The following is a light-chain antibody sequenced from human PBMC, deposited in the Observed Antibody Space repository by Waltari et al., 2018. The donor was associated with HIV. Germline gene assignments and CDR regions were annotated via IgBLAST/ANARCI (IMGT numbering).Light chain of an antibody. CDR2: QDV. Sequence: SVSVSVSPGQKATITCSGDQLGDKFVSWYQHKPGQSPVLIIYQDVKRPSGIPERFSGANSGKTGTLTISDTQAPDEADYYCQVWDSDTLVFGGGTKLTVL. V-gene: IGLV3-1*01. J-gene: IGLJ2*01. CDR1: QLGDKF. CDR3: QVWDSDTLV.